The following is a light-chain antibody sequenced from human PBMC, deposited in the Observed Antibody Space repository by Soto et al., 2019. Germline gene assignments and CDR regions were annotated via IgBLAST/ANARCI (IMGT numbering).Light chain of an antibody. V-gene: IGKV1-33*01. CDR2: DES. CDR1: QDISNL. Sequence: VKMYQSPSSVSAYIGDRVTITCQATQDISNLLNWFQQKPGKAPKLLIYDESNLETGVPSRFSGSGSGTDFTFTISSLQAEDITTDYCQQYENLPITFGQGTLLEIK. CDR3: QQYENLPIT. J-gene: IGKJ5*01.